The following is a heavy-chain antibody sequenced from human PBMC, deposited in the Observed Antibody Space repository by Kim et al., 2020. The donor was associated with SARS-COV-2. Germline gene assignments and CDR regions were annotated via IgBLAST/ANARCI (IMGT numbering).Heavy chain of an antibody. CDR3: ARASCYDGFDY. J-gene: IGHJ4*02. V-gene: IGHV3-21*04. CDR2: ISSSSSYI. Sequence: GGSLRLSCAASGFTFSSYSINWVRQAPGKGLEWVSSISSSSSYIYYADSVKGRFTISRDNAKNSLYLQMNSLGAEDTAVYYCARASCYDGFDYWGQGTLVIASS. D-gene: IGHD5-12*01. CDR1: GFTFSSYS.